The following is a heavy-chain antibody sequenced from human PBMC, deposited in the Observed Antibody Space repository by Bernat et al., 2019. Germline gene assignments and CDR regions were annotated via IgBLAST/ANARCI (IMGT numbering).Heavy chain of an antibody. D-gene: IGHD3-22*01. V-gene: IGHV1-46*03. CDR3: ARDCPKRVVGWFDP. Sequence: QVQLVQSGAEVKKPGASVTLSCKASGYTFTNYWMYWVRQAPGQGLEWMGIINPKDGNRNYAQKFQGRVTMTTETSTSTVYMELSSLRSEDTAVYYCARDCPKRVVGWFDPWGPGTLVTVSS. CDR2: INPKDGNR. J-gene: IGHJ5*02. CDR1: GYTFTNYW.